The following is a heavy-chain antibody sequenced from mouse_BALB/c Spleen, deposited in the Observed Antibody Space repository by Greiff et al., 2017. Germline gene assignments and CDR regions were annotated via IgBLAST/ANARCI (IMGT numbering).Heavy chain of an antibody. CDR2: ISYDGSN. V-gene: IGHV3-6*02. Sequence: EVHLVESGPGLVKPSQSLSLTCSVTGYSITSGYYWNWIRQFPGNKLEWMGYISYDGSNNYNPSLKNRISITRDTSKNQFFLKLNSVTTEDTATYYCARGDYGSWYFDVWGAGTTVTVSS. CDR3: ARGDYGSWYFDV. J-gene: IGHJ1*01. D-gene: IGHD1-1*01. CDR1: GYSITSGYY.